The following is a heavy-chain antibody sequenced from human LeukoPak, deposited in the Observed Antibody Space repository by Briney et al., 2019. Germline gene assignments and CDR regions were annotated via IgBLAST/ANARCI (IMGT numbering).Heavy chain of an antibody. D-gene: IGHD2-21*02. CDR3: AKGPTVVVVTATSPTPYYFDY. CDR1: GFTFSSYA. CDR2: ISGSGGST. Sequence: RGSLRLSCAASGFTFSSYAMSWVRQAPGKGLEWVSAISGSGGSTYYADSVKGRFTISRDNSKNTLYLQMNSLRAEDTAVYYCAKGPTVVVVTATSPTPYYFDYWGQGTLVTVSS. V-gene: IGHV3-23*01. J-gene: IGHJ4*02.